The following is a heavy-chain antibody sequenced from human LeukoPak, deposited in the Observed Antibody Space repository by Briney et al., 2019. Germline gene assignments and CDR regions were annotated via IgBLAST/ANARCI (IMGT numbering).Heavy chain of an antibody. CDR2: IIPIFGTA. J-gene: IGHJ4*02. CDR1: GGTFSSYA. D-gene: IGHD3-22*01. V-gene: IGHV1-69*13. CDR3: AREDYCDSSGYSGRFDY. Sequence: SVKVSCKASGGTFSSYAISWVRQAPGQGLEWMGGIIPIFGTANYAQKFQGRVTITADESTSTAYMELSSLRSEDTAVYYCAREDYCDSSGYSGRFDYWGQGILVTVSS.